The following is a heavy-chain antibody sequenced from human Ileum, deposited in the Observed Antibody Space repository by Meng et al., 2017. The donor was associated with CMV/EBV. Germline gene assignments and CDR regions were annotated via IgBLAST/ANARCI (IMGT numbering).Heavy chain of an antibody. V-gene: IGHV4-61*01. CDR1: GGSVSRGSDY. D-gene: IGHD3-3*01. CDR3: ARLFFEVLRGSQFDY. Sequence: SETLSLTCTVSGGSVSRGSDYWSWLRQPPGQGLEWIGYIYYSGNTNYNPSLKSRVSMSVDSSKNPFTLKLRSVTVADTAVYSCARLFFEVLRGSQFDYWGQGTLVTVSS. CDR2: IYYSGNT. J-gene: IGHJ4*02.